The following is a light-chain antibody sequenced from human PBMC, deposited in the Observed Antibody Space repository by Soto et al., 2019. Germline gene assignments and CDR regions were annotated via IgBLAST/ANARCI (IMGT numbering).Light chain of an antibody. Sequence: QSVLTQPASVSGSPGQSITISCTGSSSDVGGYNFVSWYQHHPGKAPKLILYEVTTRPSGVSSRFSGSKSGNTASLTISGLQADDEANYYCSSYTSSNTTYVFGNGTKVTVL. CDR3: SSYTSSNTTYV. CDR1: SSDVGGYNF. V-gene: IGLV2-14*01. CDR2: EVT. J-gene: IGLJ1*01.